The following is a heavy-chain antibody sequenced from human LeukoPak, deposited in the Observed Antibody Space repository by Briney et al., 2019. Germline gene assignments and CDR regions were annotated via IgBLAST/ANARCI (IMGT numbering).Heavy chain of an antibody. CDR1: GFTFNSYA. V-gene: IGHV3-23*01. CDR3: ARVLSGSYFYFDY. D-gene: IGHD1-26*01. J-gene: IGHJ4*02. CDR2: ISGSDGST. Sequence: GGSLRLSCAASGFTFNSYAMSWVRQAPGKGLEWVSSISGSDGSTYYADSVKGRFTISRDNSKNTLYLQMNSPRAEDTAVYYCARVLSGSYFYFDYWGQGTLVTVSS.